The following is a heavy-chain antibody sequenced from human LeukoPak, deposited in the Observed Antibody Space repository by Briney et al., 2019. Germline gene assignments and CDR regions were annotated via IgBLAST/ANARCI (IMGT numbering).Heavy chain of an antibody. D-gene: IGHD2-15*01. CDR1: GFTFSSYW. V-gene: IGHV3-7*01. Sequence: SGGSLRLSCAASGFTFSSYWMSWVRQAPGKGLEWVANIKQDGSEKYYVDSVKGRFTISRDNAKNSLYLQMNSLRAEDTAVYYCARAGYCSGGSCHYYFDYWGQGTLDTVSS. CDR3: ARAGYCSGGSCHYYFDY. J-gene: IGHJ4*02. CDR2: IKQDGSEK.